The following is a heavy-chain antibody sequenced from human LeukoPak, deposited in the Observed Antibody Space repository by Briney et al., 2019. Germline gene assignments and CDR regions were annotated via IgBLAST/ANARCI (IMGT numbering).Heavy chain of an antibody. D-gene: IGHD3-16*02. V-gene: IGHV4-34*01. CDR3: AVPGTFWGSYRHRDAFDI. Sequence: SETLSLTCAVYGGSFSGYYWSWIRQPPGKGLEWIGEINHSGSTNYNPSLKSRVTISVDTSKNQFSLKLSSVTAADTAVYYCAVPGTFWGSYRHRDAFDIWGQGTMVTVSS. J-gene: IGHJ3*02. CDR1: GGSFSGYY. CDR2: INHSGST.